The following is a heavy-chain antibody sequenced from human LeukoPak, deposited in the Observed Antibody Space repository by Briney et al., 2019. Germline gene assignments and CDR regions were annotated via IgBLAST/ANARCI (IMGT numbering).Heavy chain of an antibody. J-gene: IGHJ4*02. CDR1: GYTFTSYA. CDR2: INAGNGNT. V-gene: IGHV1-3*01. CDR3: AVVQLWFGESLYQDY. Sequence: ASVKVSCKASGYTFTSYAMHWVRQTPGQRLEWMGWINAGNGNTKYSQKFQGRVTITRDTSASTAYMELSSLRSEDTAVYYCAVVQLWFGESLYQDYWGQGTLVTVSS. D-gene: IGHD3-10*01.